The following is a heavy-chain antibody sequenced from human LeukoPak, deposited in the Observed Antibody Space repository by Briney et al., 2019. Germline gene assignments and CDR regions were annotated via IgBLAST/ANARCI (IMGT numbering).Heavy chain of an antibody. CDR1: GGTFSSYA. J-gene: IGHJ3*02. CDR3: ARDRFPIAAAGFSLDAFDM. D-gene: IGHD6-13*01. CDR2: IIPIFGTA. Sequence: ASVKVSCKASGGTFSSYAISWVRQAPGQGLEWMGGIIPIFGTANYAQKFQGRVTITADESTSTAYMELSSLTSDDTAVYYCARDRFPIAAAGFSLDAFDMWGQGTMVTVSS. V-gene: IGHV1-69*13.